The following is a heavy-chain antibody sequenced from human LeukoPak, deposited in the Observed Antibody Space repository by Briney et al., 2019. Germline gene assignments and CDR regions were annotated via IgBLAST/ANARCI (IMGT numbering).Heavy chain of an antibody. CDR3: ARDIVVVVAASPLYGMDV. CDR2: IFPILGIA. Sequence: GASVKVSCKASGGTFSSYTISWVRQAPGQGLEWMGRIFPILGIANYAQKFQGRVTITADKSTSTAYMELSSLRSEDTAVYYCARDIVVVVAASPLYGMDVWGQGTTVTVSS. CDR1: GGTFSSYT. V-gene: IGHV1-69*04. J-gene: IGHJ6*02. D-gene: IGHD2-15*01.